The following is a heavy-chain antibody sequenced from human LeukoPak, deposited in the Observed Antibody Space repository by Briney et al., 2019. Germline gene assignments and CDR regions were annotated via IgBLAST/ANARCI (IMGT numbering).Heavy chain of an antibody. Sequence: GGSLRLSCAASGFTFSTYWMNWVRQAPGKGLEWVAYIREDGSHENYVDSVKGRFTISRDNAKNSLSLQLNSLRAEDTAVYFCASGGTWGSFDYWGQGTLVTVSS. D-gene: IGHD3-16*01. CDR2: IREDGSHE. CDR3: ASGGTWGSFDY. V-gene: IGHV3-7*01. J-gene: IGHJ4*02. CDR1: GFTFSTYW.